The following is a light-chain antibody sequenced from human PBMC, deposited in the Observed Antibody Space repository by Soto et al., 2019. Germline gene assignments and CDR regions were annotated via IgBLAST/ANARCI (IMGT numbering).Light chain of an antibody. V-gene: IGKV3-20*01. CDR2: GAS. CDR3: QQYDSSRWT. Sequence: EIVLTQSPGTLSLSPGERATHSCRASQSVSSSYLAWYQQKPGQAPRLLIYGASSRATGIPDRFSGSGSGTDFTLTISRLEPEDFAVYYCQQYDSSRWTFGQGTKVDIK. J-gene: IGKJ1*01. CDR1: QSVSSSY.